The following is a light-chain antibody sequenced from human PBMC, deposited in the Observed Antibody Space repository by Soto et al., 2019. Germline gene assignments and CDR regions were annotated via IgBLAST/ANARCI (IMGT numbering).Light chain of an antibody. CDR1: QSISSW. CDR2: DAS. CDR3: QQRSNLAGVT. J-gene: IGKJ4*01. Sequence: DIQMTQSPSTLSASVGDRVTITCRASQSISSWLSWYQQKPGKAPRLLIYDASYLESGVPSRFRGSGSGTDFTLTISSLEPEDFAVYYCQQRSNLAGVTFGGGTKVDNK. V-gene: IGKV1-5*01.